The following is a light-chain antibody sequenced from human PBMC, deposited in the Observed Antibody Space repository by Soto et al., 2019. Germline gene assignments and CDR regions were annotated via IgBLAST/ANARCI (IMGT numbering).Light chain of an antibody. CDR1: RNIYNN. CDR3: QQRANWPPLT. J-gene: IGKJ4*01. CDR2: DAS. Sequence: EVVLTQSPATLSLSPGERATLSCRASRNIYNNLAWYQHTPGQAPRLLIHDASKRASGIPARFSGSGSGTXXXXXXXXLEPEDFAVYYCQQRANWPPLTFGGGTKVELK. V-gene: IGKV3-11*01.